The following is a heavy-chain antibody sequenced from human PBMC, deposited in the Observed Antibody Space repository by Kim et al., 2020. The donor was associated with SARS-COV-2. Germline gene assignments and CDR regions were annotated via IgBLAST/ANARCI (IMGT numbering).Heavy chain of an antibody. CDR3: VTLGGEFWSAFDF. D-gene: IGHD3-16*01. V-gene: IGHV5-51*01. CDR1: GYRFASYW. CDR2: ISPSDSDI. J-gene: IGHJ4*02. Sequence: GESLKISCKASGYRFASYWIGWVRQVPGKGLEWIGIISPSDSDIRYGPSFQGQVTISAGKSITTAYLQWNSLKASDTAMYFCVTLGGEFWSAFDFWGQGTLVTVSP.